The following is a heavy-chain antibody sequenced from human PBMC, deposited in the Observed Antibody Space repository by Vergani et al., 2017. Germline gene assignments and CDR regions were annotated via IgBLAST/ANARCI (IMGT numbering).Heavy chain of an antibody. CDR3: ATGAGPFDI. V-gene: IGHV4-38-2*01. D-gene: IGHD7-27*01. CDR2: IYHTGSA. CDR1: AYSISSTYY. J-gene: IGHJ4*02. Sequence: QVQLQESGPGLVKPSETLSLTCAVPAYSISSTYYWGWTRQPPGKGLEWIGNIYHTGSAYYNPSHKSRVTISVDTSKNQFSLKLTSVTAADTAVYYCATGAGPFDIWGQGTIVTVSS.